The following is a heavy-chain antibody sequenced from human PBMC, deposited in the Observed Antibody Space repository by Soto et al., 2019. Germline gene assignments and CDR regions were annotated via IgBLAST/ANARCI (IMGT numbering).Heavy chain of an antibody. CDR2: IWYDGGNK. V-gene: IGHV3-33*08. D-gene: IGHD2-15*01. Sequence: PGGSLRLSCAASGFTFSSYSMNWVRQAPGKGLEWVAIIWYDGGNKYYADSVKGRFTISRDNSKNTLYLQMNSLRAEDTAVYYCARDKFLLSYWGQGTLVTVSS. J-gene: IGHJ4*02. CDR3: ARDKFLLSY. CDR1: GFTFSSYS.